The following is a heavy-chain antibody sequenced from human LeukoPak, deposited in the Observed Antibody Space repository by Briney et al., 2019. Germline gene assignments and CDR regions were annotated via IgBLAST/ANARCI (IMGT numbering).Heavy chain of an antibody. J-gene: IGHJ6*02. CDR2: ISAGGDTT. Sequence: QPGGSLRLSCAASGFTFSSYEMNWVRQAPGKGLEWVAYISAGGDTTFYAKSAKGRFTISRDNAQQSLSLQMYSLRDEDTAVYYCARDSLVGATRGQFRRYDGMDVWGQGTTVTVAS. D-gene: IGHD2-15*01. V-gene: IGHV3-48*03. CDR1: GFTFSSYE. CDR3: ARDSLVGATRGQFRRYDGMDV.